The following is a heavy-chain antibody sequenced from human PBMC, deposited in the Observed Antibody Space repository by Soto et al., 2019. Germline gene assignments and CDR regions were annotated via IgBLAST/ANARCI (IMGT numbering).Heavy chain of an antibody. CDR3: ARDRPTFDP. CDR1: GYTFSSYN. CDR2: ISAYNGNT. Sequence: QVQLVQAGAEVKKPGASVKVSCKASGYTFSSYNIIWVRQAPGQGLDWRGWISAYNGNTNYAQKPQGRVTITTDTSTSSADMGLKRLRSDDTAVYYCARDRPTFDPWGQGTLVTVSS. J-gene: IGHJ5*02. V-gene: IGHV1-18*01.